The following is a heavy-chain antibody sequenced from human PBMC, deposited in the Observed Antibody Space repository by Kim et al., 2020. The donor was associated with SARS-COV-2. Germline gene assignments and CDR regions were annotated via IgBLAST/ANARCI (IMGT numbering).Heavy chain of an antibody. J-gene: IGHJ4*02. D-gene: IGHD3-10*01. CDR3: AKDLSYYGSGSYYLSEDYFDY. V-gene: IGHV3-23*01. Sequence: FTISRDNSKNTLYLQMNSLRAEDTAVYYCAKDLSYYGSGSYYLSEDYFDYWGQGTLVTVSS.